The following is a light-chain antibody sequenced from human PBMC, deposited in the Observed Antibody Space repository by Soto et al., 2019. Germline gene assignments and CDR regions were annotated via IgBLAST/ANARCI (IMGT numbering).Light chain of an antibody. CDR3: QQYNKWPLT. CDR1: QSVSIN. Sequence: EIMMTQSPGTLSASPGERATLSCRASQSVSINLAWYQQKPGQAPRLLIYAVSTRATGIPARFSGSGSGTEFTLTISSLKSEDFAVYYCQQYNKWPLTFGQGTKVEIK. CDR2: AVS. J-gene: IGKJ1*01. V-gene: IGKV3-15*01.